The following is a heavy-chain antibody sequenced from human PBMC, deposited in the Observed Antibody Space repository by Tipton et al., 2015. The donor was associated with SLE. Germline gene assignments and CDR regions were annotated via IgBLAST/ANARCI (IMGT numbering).Heavy chain of an antibody. V-gene: IGHV4-59*01. D-gene: IGHD3-10*01. CDR3: ARVADYYGSGHYDFSIAA. CDR2: IYYSGST. CDR1: GGSISSYY. Sequence: TLSLTCTVSGGSISSYYWSWIRQPPGKGLEWIGYIYYSGSTNYNPSLKSRVTISVDTSKNQFSLKLSSVTAADTAVYYCARVADYYGSGHYDFSIAAWGKGTTVTVSS. J-gene: IGHJ6*03.